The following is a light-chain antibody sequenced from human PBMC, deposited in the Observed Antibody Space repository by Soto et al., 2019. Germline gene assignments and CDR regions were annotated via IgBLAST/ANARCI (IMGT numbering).Light chain of an antibody. CDR1: QSISDT. Sequence: EIVMTQSPATLSVSPWGRATLSCRASQSISDTLAWYQQKPGQAPRLLIHGASTRATGFPARVSGSGSGTDFTLTISSLQSEDFAVYYCQQYNNWPWTFGQGTKVDIK. J-gene: IGKJ1*01. CDR2: GAS. CDR3: QQYNNWPWT. V-gene: IGKV3-15*01.